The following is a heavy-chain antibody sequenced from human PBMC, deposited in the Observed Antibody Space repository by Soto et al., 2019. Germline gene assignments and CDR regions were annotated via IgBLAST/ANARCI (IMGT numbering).Heavy chain of an antibody. Sequence: GSLRLSCAASGFTFSSYGMHWVRQAPGKGLEWVAVISYDGSNKYYADSVKGRFTISRDNSKNTLYLQMNSLRAEDTAVYYCAKLVHRDAFDIWGQGTMVTVSS. CDR2: ISYDGSNK. V-gene: IGHV3-30*18. J-gene: IGHJ3*02. CDR3: AKLVHRDAFDI. CDR1: GFTFSSYG.